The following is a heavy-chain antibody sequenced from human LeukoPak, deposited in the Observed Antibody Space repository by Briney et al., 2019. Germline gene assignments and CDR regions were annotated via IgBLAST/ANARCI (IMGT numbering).Heavy chain of an antibody. CDR3: ARDRSGVIDY. Sequence: GGSLRLSCAASGFTVSSNYMSWVRQAPGKGLEWVSVIYSGGSTYYADSVKGRFTISRDNSKNTLYLRMNSLRAEDTAVYFCARDRSGVIDYWGQGTLVTVSS. V-gene: IGHV3-66*01. D-gene: IGHD2-8*01. J-gene: IGHJ4*02. CDR2: IYSGGST. CDR1: GFTVSSNY.